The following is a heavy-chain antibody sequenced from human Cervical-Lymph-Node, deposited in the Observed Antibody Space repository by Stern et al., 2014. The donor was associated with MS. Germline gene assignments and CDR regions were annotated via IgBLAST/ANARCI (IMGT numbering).Heavy chain of an antibody. J-gene: IGHJ4*02. CDR1: GGSVSTYNYY. CDR2: IYASGNT. D-gene: IGHD4-17*01. CDR3: ATSGGRRGDFRDY. V-gene: IGHV4-61*02. Sequence: VQLVESGPGLVKPSQTLSLTCTVSGGSVSTYNYYWTWIRQPAGKGLEWIGRIYASGNTNYNPSLKGRVTISLDTSRNQFSLKRTSVTAADTAVYYCATSGGRRGDFRDYWGQGTLVTVSS.